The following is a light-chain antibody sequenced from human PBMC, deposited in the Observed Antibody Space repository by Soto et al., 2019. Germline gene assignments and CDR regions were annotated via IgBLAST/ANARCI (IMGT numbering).Light chain of an antibody. Sequence: DIQMTQSPSSVSASVGDRVTITCRASQDISSWVAWYQQKPGKDPKLLISAASSLQSGVPRRFSGSGSGTDFNLIISRLQTEDFATYFCQQGDSFTFTFGGGTKVDIK. CDR2: AAS. CDR1: QDISSW. J-gene: IGKJ4*01. V-gene: IGKV1-12*01. CDR3: QQGDSFTFT.